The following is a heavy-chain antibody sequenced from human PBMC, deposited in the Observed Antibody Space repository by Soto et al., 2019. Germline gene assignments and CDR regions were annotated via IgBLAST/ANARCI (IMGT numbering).Heavy chain of an antibody. CDR1: GGSISSGAYY. D-gene: IGHD3-22*01. CDR2: IYYSGTT. CDR3: ARGPDNDTDDAFDI. Sequence: QVQLQESGPGLVKPSQTLSLSCTVSGGSISSGAYYWSWIRQHPGKGLEWIGYIYYSGTTYYNPSLXXXVXLSVDTSKNQFSLKLSSVTAADTAVYYCARGPDNDTDDAFDIWGQGTMVTVSS. V-gene: IGHV4-31*03. J-gene: IGHJ3*02.